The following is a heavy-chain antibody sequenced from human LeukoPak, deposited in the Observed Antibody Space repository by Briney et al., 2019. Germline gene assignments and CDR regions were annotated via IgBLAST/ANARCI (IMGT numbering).Heavy chain of an antibody. Sequence: SVKVSCKASGYTFTGYYMHWVRQAPGQGLEWMGGIIPIFGTANYAQKFQGRVTITADESTSTAYMELSSLRSEDTAVYYCASGFKGSSWYYYYMDVWGKGTTVTISS. J-gene: IGHJ6*03. CDR2: IIPIFGTA. V-gene: IGHV1-69*13. D-gene: IGHD6-13*01. CDR1: GYTFTGYY. CDR3: ASGFKGSSWYYYYMDV.